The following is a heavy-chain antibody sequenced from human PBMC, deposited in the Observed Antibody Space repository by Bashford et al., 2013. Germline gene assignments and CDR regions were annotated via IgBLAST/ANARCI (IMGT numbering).Heavy chain of an antibody. CDR2: INHSGSA. CDR1: GGSISSSSYY. CDR3: ARTVKERYYDMLSGYNNHRWFDP. J-gene: IGHJ5*02. D-gene: IGHD3-9*01. Sequence: SETLSLTCTVSGGSISSSSYYWGWIRQPPGKGLEWIGEINHSGSANYNPSLKSRVTISVDTSKNQFSLRLSSVTAADTAVYFCARTVKERYYDMLSGYNNHRWFDPGGREPWSPSPQ. V-gene: IGHV4-39*07.